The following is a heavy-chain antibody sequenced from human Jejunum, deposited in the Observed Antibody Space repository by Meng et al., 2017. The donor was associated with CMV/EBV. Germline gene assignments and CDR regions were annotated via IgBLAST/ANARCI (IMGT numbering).Heavy chain of an antibody. V-gene: IGHV1-46*01. CDR2: IKDTGTT. D-gene: IGHD2-15*01. CDR1: GGTFSTYV. CDR3: ARERPHSYYFDF. J-gene: IGHJ4*02. Sequence: QVQLVQSGPEVKKPGSSVKVSCKASGGTFSTYVINWVRQAPGQGLEWMGIIKDTGTTQYAQKFQGRVTMTRDTSTSTVYMDLSSLRFEDTGIYYCARERPHSYYFDFWGQGILVTVSS.